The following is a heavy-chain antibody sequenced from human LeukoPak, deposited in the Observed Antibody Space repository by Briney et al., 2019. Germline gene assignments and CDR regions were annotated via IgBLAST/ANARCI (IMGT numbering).Heavy chain of an antibody. V-gene: IGHV3-48*03. J-gene: IGHJ4*02. CDR1: GFTFSSYV. CDR3: AREREGHDCSGGSCPSFDY. Sequence: GGSLRLSCAASGFTFSSYVMNWVRQAPGKGLEWVSYISSSGSTIYYADSVKGRFTISRDNAKNSLYLQMNSLRAEDTAVYYCAREREGHDCSGGSCPSFDYWGQGTLVTVSS. CDR2: ISSSGSTI. D-gene: IGHD2-15*01.